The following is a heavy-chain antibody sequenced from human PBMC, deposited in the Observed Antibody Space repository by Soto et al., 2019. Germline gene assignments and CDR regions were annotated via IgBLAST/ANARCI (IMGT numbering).Heavy chain of an antibody. J-gene: IGHJ4*02. Sequence: QVQLVESGGGVVQPGRSLRLSCAASGFTFSSFGMHWVRQAPGKGLEWVAVIWFDGSNKYYADSVKGRFTISRDNSKNTLYLQVNSLRADDTAVYYCAIDRYSSGRLMAYWGQGTLVTVSS. CDR2: IWFDGSNK. D-gene: IGHD6-19*01. V-gene: IGHV3-33*01. CDR3: AIDRYSSGRLMAY. CDR1: GFTFSSFG.